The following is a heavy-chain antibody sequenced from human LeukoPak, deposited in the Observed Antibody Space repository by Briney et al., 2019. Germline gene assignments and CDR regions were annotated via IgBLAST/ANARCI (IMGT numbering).Heavy chain of an antibody. D-gene: IGHD3-10*01. CDR2: IYPGDSDT. V-gene: IGHV5-51*01. CDR1: GYSFTSYW. Sequence: GESLKISCKGSGYSFTSYWIGWVRQMPGKGLEWMGIIYPGDSDTRYSPSFQGQVTISADKSISTAYLQWSSLKASDTAMYYCARPMVRGGTEDAFDIWGQGTMVTVSS. CDR3: ARPMVRGGTEDAFDI. J-gene: IGHJ3*02.